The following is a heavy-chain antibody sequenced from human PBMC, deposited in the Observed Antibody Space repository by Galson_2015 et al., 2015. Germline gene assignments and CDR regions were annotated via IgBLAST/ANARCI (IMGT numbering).Heavy chain of an antibody. V-gene: IGHV4-34*01. CDR2: INHSGST. CDR1: GGSFSGYY. J-gene: IGHJ4*02. CDR3: ARVILYYGSGSHHFDY. Sequence: ETLSLTCAVYGGSFSGYYWSWIRQPPGKGLEWIGEINHSGSTNYNPSLKSRVTISVDTSKNQFSLKLSSVTAADTAVYYCARVILYYGSGSHHFDYWGQGTLVTVSS. D-gene: IGHD3-10*01.